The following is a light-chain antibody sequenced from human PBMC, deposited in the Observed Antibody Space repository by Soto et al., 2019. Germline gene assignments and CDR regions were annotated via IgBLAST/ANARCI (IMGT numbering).Light chain of an antibody. J-gene: IGLJ1*01. CDR1: SSNIGSNT. CDR2: STS. Sequence: QSALTQPPSASGTPGQIVAISCSGSSSNIGSNTVTWYQQLPGTAPKLLIYSTSQRSSGVPGRFSGYKSGASASLSISGLQSEDVADYYREAWDARLDVYVFGTATKLTVL. CDR3: EAWDARLDVYV. V-gene: IGLV1-44*01.